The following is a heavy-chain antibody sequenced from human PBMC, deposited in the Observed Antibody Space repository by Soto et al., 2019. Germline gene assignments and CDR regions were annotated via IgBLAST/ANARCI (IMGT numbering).Heavy chain of an antibody. D-gene: IGHD3-22*01. V-gene: IGHV1-18*01. CDR3: ARIPLPYDSSGYFDY. J-gene: IGHJ4*02. Sequence: ASVKVSCKASGYTFTSYGISWVRQAPGQGLEWMGWISAYNGNTNYAQKLQGRVTMTTDTSTSTAYMELRSLRSDDTAVYYCARIPLPYDSSGYFDYWGQGTLVTVSS. CDR1: GYTFTSYG. CDR2: ISAYNGNT.